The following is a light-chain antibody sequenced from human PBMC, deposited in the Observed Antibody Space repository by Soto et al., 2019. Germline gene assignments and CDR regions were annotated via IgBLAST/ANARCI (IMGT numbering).Light chain of an antibody. J-gene: IGKJ1*01. CDR3: LQHFNYPRT. CDR1: QGISNY. Sequence: DIQMTQSTSAMSASVGDRVTITCRASQGISNYLAWFQQRPGQVPKRLIFTASTLQSGVPSRFSGSGSGTEFTLTINSLQPEDFATYYCLQHFNYPRTFGQGTKVDI. CDR2: TAS. V-gene: IGKV1-17*03.